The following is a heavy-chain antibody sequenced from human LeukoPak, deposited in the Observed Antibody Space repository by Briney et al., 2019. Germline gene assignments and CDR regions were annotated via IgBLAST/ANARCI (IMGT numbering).Heavy chain of an antibody. CDR3: ARGGYYGSGNDFRFDP. Sequence: SETLSLTCTVSGGSISSYYWSWIRQPPGKGLEWIGYIYYSGSTNYKPSLKSRVTILVDTSKNQFSLKLSSATAADTAVYYCARGGYYGSGNDFRFDPWGQGTLVTVSS. V-gene: IGHV4-59*01. CDR1: GGSISSYY. J-gene: IGHJ5*02. D-gene: IGHD3-10*01. CDR2: IYYSGST.